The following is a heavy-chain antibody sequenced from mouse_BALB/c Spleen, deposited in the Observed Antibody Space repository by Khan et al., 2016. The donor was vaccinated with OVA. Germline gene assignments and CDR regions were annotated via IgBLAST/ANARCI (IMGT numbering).Heavy chain of an antibody. J-gene: IGHJ3*01. Sequence: VQLKESGAELVKPGASVKLSCTASGFNIKDTYMHWVKQRPEQGLEWIGRIDPANGNTKYDPKFQGKATITADTSSNTAYLQLSSLTSEDTAVYYCASPYDYGVAYGGQGTLVTVSA. D-gene: IGHD2-4*01. V-gene: IGHV14-3*02. CDR3: ASPYDYGVAY. CDR2: IDPANGNT. CDR1: GFNIKDTY.